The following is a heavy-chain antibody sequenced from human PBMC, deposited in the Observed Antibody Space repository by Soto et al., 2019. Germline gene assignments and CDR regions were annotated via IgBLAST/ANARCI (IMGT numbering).Heavy chain of an antibody. J-gene: IGHJ4*02. V-gene: IGHV3-15*05. CDR2: LKSKTDGETA. CDR1: GFTFSKAW. D-gene: IGHD2-15*01. Sequence: EVQLVESGGGLVKPGGSLRLSCSASGFTFSKAWMSWVRQAPGKGLEWVGRLKSKTDGETADYAAAVKGRFTFSRDDSKDTVYLQMYSLRTEDTAVYYCTTSGGYWGQETLVPVSS. CDR3: TTSGGY.